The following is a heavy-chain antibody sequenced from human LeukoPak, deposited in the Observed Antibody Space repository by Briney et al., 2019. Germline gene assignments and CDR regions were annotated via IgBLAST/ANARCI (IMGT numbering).Heavy chain of an antibody. CDR2: IYTGGST. D-gene: IGHD5-12*01. CDR3: ARDGATGRFNY. Sequence: GGSLRLSCAASGFTVSSNYMSWVRQAPGKGLERVSVIYTGGSTYYADSVKGRFTISRDNSKNTLYLQMNSLRAEDTAVYYCARDGATGRFNYWGQGTLVTVSS. CDR1: GFTVSSNY. J-gene: IGHJ4*02. V-gene: IGHV3-53*01.